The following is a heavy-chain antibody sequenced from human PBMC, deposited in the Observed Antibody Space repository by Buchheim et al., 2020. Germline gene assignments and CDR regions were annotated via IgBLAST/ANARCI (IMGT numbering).Heavy chain of an antibody. Sequence: QVQLVESGGGVVQPGRSLRLSCAASGFTFSSYAMHWVRQAPGKGLEWVAVIAFDGSNKYYADSVQGRFTISRDNSKNTLYLQMNNLGAEDTAVYYCARDYYDSSGYYPHFDYWGQGTL. CDR2: IAFDGSNK. V-gene: IGHV3-30-3*01. D-gene: IGHD3-22*01. CDR3: ARDYYDSSGYYPHFDY. CDR1: GFTFSSYA. J-gene: IGHJ4*02.